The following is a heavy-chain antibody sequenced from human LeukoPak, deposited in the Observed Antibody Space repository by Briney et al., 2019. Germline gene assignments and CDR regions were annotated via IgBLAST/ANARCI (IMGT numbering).Heavy chain of an antibody. J-gene: IGHJ4*02. D-gene: IGHD4-17*01. Sequence: ASVKVSCKASGYTFTNYGISWVRQAPGQGLEWMGRIIPILDIANYAQKFQGRVTITADKSTSTAYMELSSLRSEDTAVYYCARDLGYGDFRGWGQGTLVTVSS. CDR2: IIPILDIA. V-gene: IGHV1-69*04. CDR3: ARDLGYGDFRG. CDR1: GYTFTNYG.